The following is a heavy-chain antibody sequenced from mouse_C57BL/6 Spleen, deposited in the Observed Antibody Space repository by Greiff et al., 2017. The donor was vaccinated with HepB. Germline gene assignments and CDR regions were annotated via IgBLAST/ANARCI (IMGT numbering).Heavy chain of an antibody. J-gene: IGHJ4*01. CDR1: GFTFSDYY. Sequence: DVKLVESEGGLVQPGSSMKLSCTASGFTFSDYYMAWVRQVPEKGLEWVANINYDGSSTYYLDSLKSRFIISRDNAKNILYLQMSRLKSEDTATYYCARDHHYYAMDYWGQGTSVTVSS. CDR3: ARDHHYYAMDY. CDR2: INYDGSST. V-gene: IGHV5-16*01.